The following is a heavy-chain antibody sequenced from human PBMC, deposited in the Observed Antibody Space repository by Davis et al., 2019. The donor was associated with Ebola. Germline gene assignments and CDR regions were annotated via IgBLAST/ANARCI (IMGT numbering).Heavy chain of an antibody. CDR2: IYHSGST. V-gene: IGHV4-34*01. D-gene: IGHD1-1*01. CDR3: SRGRLEYYYGMDV. CDR1: GGSFSGYY. J-gene: IGHJ6*04. Sequence: SETLSLTCAVYGGSFSGYYWSWIRQPPGKGLEWIGSIYHSGSTYYNPSLKSRVTISVDTSKNQFSLKLSSVTAADTAVYYCSRGRLEYYYGMDVWGKGTTVTVSS.